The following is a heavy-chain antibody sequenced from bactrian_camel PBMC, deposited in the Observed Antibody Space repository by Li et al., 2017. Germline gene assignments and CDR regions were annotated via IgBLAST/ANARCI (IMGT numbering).Heavy chain of an antibody. CDR3: AADCSGPTCGRAPCDY. CDR2: IYTGGGTT. J-gene: IGHJ4*01. D-gene: IGHD2*01. V-gene: IGHV3S25*01. CDR1: GTTYSTFC. Sequence: QLVESGGGSVQAGGCLRLSCAASGTTYSTFCMNWYRQAPGKEREGVANIYTGGGTTYYADSVKGRFTISQDIAKRTIYLQMNSLKPEDTAMYYCAADCSGPTCGRAPCDYWGQGTQVTVS.